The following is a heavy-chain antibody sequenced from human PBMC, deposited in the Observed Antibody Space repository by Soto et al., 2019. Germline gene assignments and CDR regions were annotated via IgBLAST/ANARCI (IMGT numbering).Heavy chain of an antibody. J-gene: IGHJ6*02. CDR3: TRDIGHYDVWYNNERRLDV. CDR2: ISWNSDIK. Sequence: EVQLVGSGGGLVQPGRSLRLSCVASGYTFEEHAMHWVRQVPGKGLEWVSGISWNSDIKDYAESVKGRFTESRDDVKNSLYLEMSSLRSDDTAAYFCTRDIGHYDVWYNNERRLDVWGQGTTVTVSS. CDR1: GYTFEEHA. D-gene: IGHD3-3*01. V-gene: IGHV3-9*01.